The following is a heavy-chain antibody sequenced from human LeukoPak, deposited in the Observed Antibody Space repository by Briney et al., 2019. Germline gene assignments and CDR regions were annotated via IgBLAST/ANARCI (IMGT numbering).Heavy chain of an antibody. Sequence: GGSLRLSCAASGFIFTNYWMNWVRQTPGKGLEWVANIKQDGSAEYYVDSVRGRFTISRDNAQNSFYLQMNILRVEDTAVYYCARDVGASGSLDYWGQGTLVTVSS. V-gene: IGHV3-7*03. CDR3: ARDVGASGSLDY. CDR2: IKQDGSAE. D-gene: IGHD3-10*01. CDR1: GFIFTNYW. J-gene: IGHJ4*02.